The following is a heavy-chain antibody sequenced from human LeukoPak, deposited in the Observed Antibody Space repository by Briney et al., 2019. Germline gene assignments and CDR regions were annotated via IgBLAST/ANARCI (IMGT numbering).Heavy chain of an antibody. Sequence: GGSLRLSCAASEFTFSNYAMSWVRQAPGKGLEWISAISGDSRTTYYTDSAKGRFTISRENSKYTLYLQLNSLRVEDTAVYYCARKLLQYDRDGPSFVYWGQGTLVTVSS. D-gene: IGHD5-24*01. CDR2: ISGDSRTT. CDR1: EFTFSNYA. J-gene: IGHJ4*02. CDR3: ARKLLQYDRDGPSFVY. V-gene: IGHV3-23*01.